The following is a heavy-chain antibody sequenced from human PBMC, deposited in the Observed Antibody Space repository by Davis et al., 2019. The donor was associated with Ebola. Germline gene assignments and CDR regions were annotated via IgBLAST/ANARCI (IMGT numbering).Heavy chain of an antibody. CDR1: GFTFSSYE. CDR2: ISSSGSTI. CDR3: ARGWQRIDY. D-gene: IGHD4-23*01. Sequence: PGGSLRLSCAASGFTFSSYEMNWVRQAPGEGLEWVSYISSSGSTIYYADSVKGRFTISRDNAKNSLYLQMNSLRTEDTAVYYCARGWQRIDYWGQGTLVTVSS. J-gene: IGHJ4*02. V-gene: IGHV3-48*03.